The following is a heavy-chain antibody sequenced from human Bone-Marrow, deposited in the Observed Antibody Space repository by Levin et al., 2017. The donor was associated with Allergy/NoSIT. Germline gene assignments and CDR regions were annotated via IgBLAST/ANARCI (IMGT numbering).Heavy chain of an antibody. Sequence: QRGESLKISCVTSGFTFSSYDMHWVRQTRGKGLEWVSAIGTGGETYYPGSVKGRFTISRENARNSLYLQIDTLSVGDTGVYYCARVALGYCSGRICSPYLDVWGQGTTVTVSS. J-gene: IGHJ6*02. CDR2: IGTGGET. CDR3: ARVALGYCSGRICSPYLDV. CDR1: GFTFSSYD. V-gene: IGHV3-13*04. D-gene: IGHD2-15*01.